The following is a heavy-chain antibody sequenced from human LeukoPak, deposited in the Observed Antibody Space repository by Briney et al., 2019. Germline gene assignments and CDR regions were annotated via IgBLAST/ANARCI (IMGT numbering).Heavy chain of an antibody. CDR3: ARHDSSAWYGGVDH. Sequence: SETLSLTCTVSGGSISSYYWSWIRQPPGKGLEWIGYIYYSGSTNYNPSLKSRVTISVDTSKNQFSLKLSSVTAADTAAYYCARHDSSAWYGGVDHWGQGTLVTVSS. J-gene: IGHJ4*02. CDR1: GGSISSYY. V-gene: IGHV4-59*08. CDR2: IYYSGST. D-gene: IGHD6-19*01.